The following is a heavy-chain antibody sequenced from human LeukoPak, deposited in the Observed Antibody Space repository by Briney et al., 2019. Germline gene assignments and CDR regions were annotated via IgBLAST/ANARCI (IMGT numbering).Heavy chain of an antibody. J-gene: IGHJ6*03. CDR3: ARGVVAATFYYYMDV. Sequence: GASVKVSCKASGYTFTSYDINWVRQATGQGLEWMGWMNPNSGNTGYAQKFQGRVTMTRNTSISTAYMELSGLRSDDTAVYYCARGVVAATFYYYMDVWGKGTTVTVSS. D-gene: IGHD2-15*01. CDR1: GYTFTSYD. CDR2: MNPNSGNT. V-gene: IGHV1-8*01.